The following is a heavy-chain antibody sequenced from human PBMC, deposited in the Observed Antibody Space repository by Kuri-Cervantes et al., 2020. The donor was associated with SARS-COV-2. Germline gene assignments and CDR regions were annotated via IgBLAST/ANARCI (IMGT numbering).Heavy chain of an antibody. CDR3: ARDFTVAGAFYI. CDR1: GGSISSGGYS. Sequence: SETLSLTCAVSGGSISSGGYSWSWIRQPPGKGLEWIGYIYHSGSTYYNPSLKSRVTISVDRSKNQFSLKLSSVTAADTAVYYCARDFTVAGAFYIWGQGTVVTVSS. V-gene: IGHV4-30-2*01. J-gene: IGHJ3*02. CDR2: IYHSGST. D-gene: IGHD4-23*01.